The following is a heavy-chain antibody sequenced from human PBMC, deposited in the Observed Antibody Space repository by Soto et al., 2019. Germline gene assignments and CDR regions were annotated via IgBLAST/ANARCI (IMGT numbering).Heavy chain of an antibody. CDR1: GFTFSSYC. V-gene: IGHV3-74*01. CDR2: INSDGSSK. Sequence: GGSLRLSCAASGFTFSSYCMYWVRQAPGKGLEWVSRINSDGSSKSYGDSVKGRVTITRDTSKSTAYMELSSLRSEDTAVYYCARSDYGDYLCLDYWGQGTLVTVSS. J-gene: IGHJ4*02. D-gene: IGHD4-17*01. CDR3: ARSDYGDYLCLDY.